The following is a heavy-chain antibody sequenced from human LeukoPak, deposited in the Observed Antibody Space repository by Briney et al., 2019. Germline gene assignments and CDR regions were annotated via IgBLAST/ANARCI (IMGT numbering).Heavy chain of an antibody. D-gene: IGHD3-10*01. CDR2: INHSGST. Sequence: SETLSLTCTVSGGSISSSSYYWGWIRQPPGKGLEWIGEINHSGSTNYNPSLKSRVTISVDTSKNQFSLKLSSVTAADTAVYYCARRGKGLWFGELSRFWFDPWGQGTLVTVSS. CDR1: GGSISSSSYY. J-gene: IGHJ5*02. CDR3: ARRGKGLWFGELSRFWFDP. V-gene: IGHV4-39*07.